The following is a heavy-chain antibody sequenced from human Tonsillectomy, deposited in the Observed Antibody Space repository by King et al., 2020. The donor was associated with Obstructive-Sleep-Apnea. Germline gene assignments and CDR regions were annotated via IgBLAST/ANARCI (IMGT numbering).Heavy chain of an antibody. Sequence: VQLVESGGGLVQPGGSLRLSCAASGFTFSRYWISWVRQAPGKGLEWVANIKHDGSERYYMDSVKGRFTISRDNAKSSVYLQMNSLRVEDTAVYYCGRVYGAYDTVEYWGQGTLVIVSS. J-gene: IGHJ4*02. CDR2: IKHDGSER. V-gene: IGHV3-7*01. CDR3: GRVYGAYDTVEY. CDR1: GFTFSRYW. D-gene: IGHD4/OR15-4a*01.